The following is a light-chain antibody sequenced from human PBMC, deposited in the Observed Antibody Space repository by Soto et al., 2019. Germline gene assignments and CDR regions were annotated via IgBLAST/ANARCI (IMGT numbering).Light chain of an antibody. J-gene: IGLJ2*01. CDR1: TSDVGRYKF. Sequence: QSALTQPASVSGSPGQSITISCTGTTSDVGRYKFVSWYQHHPGKAPKLLIFEVTNRPSGVSSRFSGSKSGNTASLTISGLQTEDEATYYCGSSTDTDTLVIFGGGTKLT. CDR2: EVT. V-gene: IGLV2-14*01. CDR3: GSSTDTDTLVI.